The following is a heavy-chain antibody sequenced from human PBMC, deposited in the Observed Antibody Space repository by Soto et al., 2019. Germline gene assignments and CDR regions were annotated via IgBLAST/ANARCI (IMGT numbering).Heavy chain of an antibody. V-gene: IGHV3-23*01. D-gene: IGHD3-16*01. Sequence: PGGSLRLSCTASGFTFSSYAMSWVRQAPGKGLEWVSSISGSAGTTYYADSVKGRFTISRDNSGNTLYLQMNSLRAEDTAMYYCAGPKGLHLRLFDHWGQGTQVTVSS. CDR1: GFTFSSYA. J-gene: IGHJ4*02. CDR3: AGPKGLHLRLFDH. CDR2: ISGSAGTT.